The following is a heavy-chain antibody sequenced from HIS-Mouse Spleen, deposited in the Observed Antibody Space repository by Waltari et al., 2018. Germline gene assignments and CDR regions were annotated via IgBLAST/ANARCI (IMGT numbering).Heavy chain of an antibody. J-gene: IGHJ3*02. V-gene: IGHV4-39*07. Sequence: QLQLQESGPGLVKPSETLSLTCTVSGGSISSSSYYWVWIRQPPGKGLEWIGSIYYSGGTYYNPSRKSLVTIAVDTSKKQFSLKLSSVTAADTAVYYCARAPTGFLEWFDAFDIWGQGTMVTVSS. CDR1: GGSISSSSYY. D-gene: IGHD3-3*01. CDR3: ARAPTGFLEWFDAFDI. CDR2: IYYSGGT.